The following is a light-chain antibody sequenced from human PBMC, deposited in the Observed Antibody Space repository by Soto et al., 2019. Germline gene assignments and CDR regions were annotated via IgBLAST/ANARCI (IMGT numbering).Light chain of an antibody. J-gene: IGLJ1*01. CDR1: SSDIGDYDY. V-gene: IGLV2-14*01. Sequence: QSALTQPASVSGSPGQSITISCTGTSSDIGDYDYVSWYQQHPGKAPKLLISEVSNRPSGVSNRFSGSKSGNTASLTIAGFQAEDEADYYGNSYASGNTRVFGTGTKLTVL. CDR3: NSYASGNTRV. CDR2: EVS.